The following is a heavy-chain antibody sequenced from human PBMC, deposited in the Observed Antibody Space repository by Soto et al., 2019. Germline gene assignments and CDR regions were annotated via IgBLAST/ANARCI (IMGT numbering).Heavy chain of an antibody. J-gene: IGHJ4*02. V-gene: IGHV4-30-2*01. CDR2: IYHSGST. Sequence: PSETLSLTXAVSGGSISSGGYSWSWIRQPPGKGLEWIGYIYHSGSTYYNPSLKSRVTISVDRSKNQFSLKLSSVTAADTAVYYCARGADSSGYLESYFDYWGQGTLVTVSS. CDR3: ARGADSSGYLESYFDY. CDR1: GGSISSGGYS. D-gene: IGHD3-22*01.